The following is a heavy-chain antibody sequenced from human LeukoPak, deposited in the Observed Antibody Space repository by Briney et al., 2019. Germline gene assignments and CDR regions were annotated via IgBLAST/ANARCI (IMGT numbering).Heavy chain of an antibody. CDR1: GFTFTDTY. CDR2: ISPSGTDI. CDR3: TRDLRRLDY. J-gene: IGHJ4*02. V-gene: IGHV3-11*01. Sequence: GGSLRLSCAVSGFTFTDTYMTWIRQAPGKGLESLSYISPSGTDISYADSVKGRLTISRDNAKNSLYLQMNSLRAEDTAVYYCTRDLRRLDYWGQGTLVTVSS.